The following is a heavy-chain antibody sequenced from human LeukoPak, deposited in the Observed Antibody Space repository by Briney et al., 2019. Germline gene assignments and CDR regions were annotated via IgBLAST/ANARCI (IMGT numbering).Heavy chain of an antibody. D-gene: IGHD6-19*01. CDR2: AHASGGT. Sequence: SETLSLTCTVPGGSISSYYWSWIRQPAGKGLEWIGRAHASGGTNYNPSLKSRVTMSIDTSKNQFSLKLTSVSAADTAQYFCARESGVAGTVTHRFDPWGQGTLVTVSS. CDR1: GGSISSYY. J-gene: IGHJ5*02. V-gene: IGHV4-4*07. CDR3: ARESGVAGTVTHRFDP.